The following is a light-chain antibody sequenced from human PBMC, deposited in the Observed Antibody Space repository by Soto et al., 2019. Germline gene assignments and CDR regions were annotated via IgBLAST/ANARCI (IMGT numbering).Light chain of an antibody. Sequence: DIQLTQSPSSVSASVGDRVTITCRASQDIGTWLAWYQQKPGKAPKLLIYVASNLQSGVPSRFSGAGSGTDFNLTITSLQPEDFATYHCQPAYSFPFTFGPGTKVDFK. CDR3: QPAYSFPFT. CDR2: VAS. J-gene: IGKJ3*01. V-gene: IGKV1-12*01. CDR1: QDIGTW.